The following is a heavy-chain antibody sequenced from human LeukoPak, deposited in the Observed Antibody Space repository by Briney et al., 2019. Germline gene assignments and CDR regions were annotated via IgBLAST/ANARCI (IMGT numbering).Heavy chain of an antibody. CDR1: GGSISSYY. D-gene: IGHD2/OR15-2a*01. Sequence: SETLSLTCTVSGGSISSYYWSWIRQPPGKGLEWIGYIYYSGSTNYNPSLKSRVTISVDTSKNQFSLKLSSVTAADTAVYYCARLYGVKKDAFDIWGQGTMVTVSS. V-gene: IGHV4-59*08. J-gene: IGHJ3*02. CDR2: IYYSGST. CDR3: ARLYGVKKDAFDI.